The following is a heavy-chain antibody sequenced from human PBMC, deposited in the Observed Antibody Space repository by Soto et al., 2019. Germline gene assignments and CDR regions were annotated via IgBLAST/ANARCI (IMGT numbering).Heavy chain of an antibody. CDR3: AKDHYSYGPEWFDP. D-gene: IGHD5-18*01. CDR2: NSGRGGNT. V-gene: IGHV3-23*01. Sequence: GGSLTLFCDASGFSFCSYAMSWVRQAAGNGLAWVSTNSGRGGNTYNADSVKAPFTISRDNSKNALYLQMNSLRAENTAVYYCAKDHYSYGPEWFDPWGQGTLVTVSS. J-gene: IGHJ5*02. CDR1: GFSFCSYA.